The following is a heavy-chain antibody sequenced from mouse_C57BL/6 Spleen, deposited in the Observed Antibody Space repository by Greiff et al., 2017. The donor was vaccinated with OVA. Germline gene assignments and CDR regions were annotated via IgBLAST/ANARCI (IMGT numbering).Heavy chain of an antibody. CDR3: ARSQGG. Sequence: LQESGAELVRPGTSVKVSCKASGYAFTNYLIEWVKQRPGQGLEWIGVINPGSGGTNYNEKFKGKATLTADKSSSTAYMQLSSLTSEDSAVYFCARSQGGWGQGTTLTVSS. CDR2: INPGSGGT. V-gene: IGHV1-54*01. CDR1: GYAFTNYL. J-gene: IGHJ2*01.